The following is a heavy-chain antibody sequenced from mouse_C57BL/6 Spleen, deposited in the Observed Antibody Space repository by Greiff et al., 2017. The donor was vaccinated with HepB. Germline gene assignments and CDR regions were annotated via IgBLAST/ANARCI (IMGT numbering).Heavy chain of an antibody. CDR2: IDPEDGET. CDR3: AREKNDYDVRAYFDY. V-gene: IGHV14-2*01. CDR1: GFNIKDYY. D-gene: IGHD2-4*01. Sequence: VHVKQSGAELVKPGASVKLSCTASGFNIKDYYMHWVKQRTEQGLEWIGRIDPEDGETKYAPKFQGKATITADTSSNTAYLQLSSLTSEDTAVYYCAREKNDYDVRAYFDYWGQGTTLTVSS. J-gene: IGHJ2*01.